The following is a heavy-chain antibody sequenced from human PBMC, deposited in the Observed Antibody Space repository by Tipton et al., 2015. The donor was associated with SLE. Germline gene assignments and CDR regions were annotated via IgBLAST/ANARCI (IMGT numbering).Heavy chain of an antibody. D-gene: IGHD6-13*01. V-gene: IGHV4-4*07. Sequence: LRLSCTVSGGSISSYYWNWIRQPAGQGLEWIGHVSTSGSTSYNPSLKSRVTMSVDTSKNQFSLKLSSVTAADTAVYYCARNLAAAASDYWGQGTLVTVS. J-gene: IGHJ4*02. CDR3: ARNLAAAASDY. CDR2: VSTSGST. CDR1: GGSISSYY.